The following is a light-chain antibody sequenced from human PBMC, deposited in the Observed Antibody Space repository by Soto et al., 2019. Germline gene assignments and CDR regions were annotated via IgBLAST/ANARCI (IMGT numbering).Light chain of an antibody. Sequence: DIQLTQSPSSLSASVGDTVTISCQASQDVSNYLNWYQQRPGKAPKLLIYDTSNLETGVPSRFSASGSGTDFTFTISSLQPEDIATYYCQQYDKSYTFGQGTKLEMK. V-gene: IGKV1-33*01. J-gene: IGKJ2*01. CDR1: QDVSNY. CDR2: DTS. CDR3: QQYDKSYT.